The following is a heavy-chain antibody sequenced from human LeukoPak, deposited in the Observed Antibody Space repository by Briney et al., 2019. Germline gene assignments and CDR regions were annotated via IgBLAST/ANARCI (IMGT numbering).Heavy chain of an antibody. V-gene: IGHV3-30*02. J-gene: IGHJ4*02. CDR3: AKDLPAAYFDY. CDR1: GFTFSNYG. CDR2: VRSDGGIK. Sequence: PGGSLRLSCAASGFTFSNYGIHWVRQAPGKGLEWVAFVRSDGGIKYYADSVKGRFTISRDNSRTTVYLQMNSLRAEDTAVYHCAKDLPAAYFDYWGRGTLVTVSS. D-gene: IGHD2-2*01.